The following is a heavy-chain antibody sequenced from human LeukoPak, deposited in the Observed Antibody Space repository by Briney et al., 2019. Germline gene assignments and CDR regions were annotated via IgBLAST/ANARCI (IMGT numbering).Heavy chain of an antibody. CDR1: GFTFSNSA. CDR3: ARDRTGAPYYFDY. J-gene: IGHJ4*02. D-gene: IGHD7-27*01. Sequence: GGSLRLSCAASGFTFSNSAMNWVRQAPGKGLEWVSYISSSSSTIYYADSVKGRFTISRDNAKNSLYLQMNSLRAEDTAVYYCARDRTGAPYYFDYWGQGTLVTVSS. V-gene: IGHV3-48*01. CDR2: ISSSSSTI.